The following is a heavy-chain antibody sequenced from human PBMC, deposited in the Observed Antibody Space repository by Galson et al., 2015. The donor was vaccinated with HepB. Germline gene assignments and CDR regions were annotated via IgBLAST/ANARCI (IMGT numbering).Heavy chain of an antibody. CDR3: AKGLGYCSGGSCSD. V-gene: IGHV3-30*18. CDR1: GFTFSSYG. CDR2: ISYDGSNK. D-gene: IGHD2-15*01. Sequence: SLRLSCAASGFTFSSYGMHWVRQAPGKGLEWVAVISYDGSNKYYADSVKGRFTISRDNSKNTLYLQMNSLRAEDTAVYYCAKGLGYCSGGSCSDWGQGTLVTVSS. J-gene: IGHJ4*02.